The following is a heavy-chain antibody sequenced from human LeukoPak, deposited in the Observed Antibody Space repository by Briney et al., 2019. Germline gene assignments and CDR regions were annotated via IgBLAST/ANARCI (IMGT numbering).Heavy chain of an antibody. CDR3: ARGRGYNSFDY. D-gene: IGHD5-24*01. Sequence: SETLSLTCAVYGGSFSGYYWSWIRQPPWKGLEWIGEINHSGSTNYNPSLKSRVTISVDTSKNQFSLKLSSVTAADTAVYYCARGRGYNSFDYWGQGTLVTVSS. J-gene: IGHJ4*02. V-gene: IGHV4-34*01. CDR2: INHSGST. CDR1: GGSFSGYY.